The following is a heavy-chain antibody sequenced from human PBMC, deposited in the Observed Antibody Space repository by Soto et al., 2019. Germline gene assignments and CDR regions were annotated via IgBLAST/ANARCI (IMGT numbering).Heavy chain of an antibody. CDR2: IGGIGVSS. CDR3: AKWFIVVVPAARRY. D-gene: IGHD2-2*01. J-gene: IGHJ4*02. Sequence: GGSLRLSCAVSGFTFSSYAMNWVRQAPGKGLERVSAIGGIGVSSYYAASVKGRFTFSRDNSKSTLYLQMNSLRAEDTVVYYCAKWFIVVVPAARRYWGQGTLVTVSS. CDR1: GFTFSSYA. V-gene: IGHV3-23*01.